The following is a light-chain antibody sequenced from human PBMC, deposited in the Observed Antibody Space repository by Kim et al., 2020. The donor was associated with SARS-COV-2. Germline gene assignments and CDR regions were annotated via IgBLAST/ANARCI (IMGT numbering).Light chain of an antibody. CDR3: QQYTRT. CDR1: QSISSW. V-gene: IGKV1-5*01. J-gene: IGKJ2*01. CDR2: DAS. Sequence: STLSASVGDRVTITCRARQSISSWLAWYQQKPGKAPKLLIYDASSLESGVPSRFSGSGSGTEFTLTISSLKPDDFATYYCQQYTRTFGQGTKLEIK.